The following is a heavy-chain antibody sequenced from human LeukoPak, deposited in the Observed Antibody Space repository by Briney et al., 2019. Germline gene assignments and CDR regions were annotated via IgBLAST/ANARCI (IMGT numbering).Heavy chain of an antibody. V-gene: IGHV3-23*01. D-gene: IGHD2-2*02. J-gene: IGHJ4*02. CDR1: GFTFSSYA. CDR2: ISGSGGST. CDR3: AKDRDLYCSSTSCYNWDAFDY. Sequence: PGGSLRLSCAASGFTFSSYAMSWVRQAPGKGLEWVSAISGSGGSTYYPDSVKGRFTISRDNSKNTLYLQMNSLRAEDTAVYYCAKDRDLYCSSTSCYNWDAFDYWGQGTLVTVSS.